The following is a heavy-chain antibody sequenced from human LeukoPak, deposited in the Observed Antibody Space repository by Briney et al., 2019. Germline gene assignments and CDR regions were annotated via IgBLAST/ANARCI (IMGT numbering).Heavy chain of an antibody. CDR3: AKDPSVVPAANWFDP. V-gene: IGHV3-74*01. CDR2: ISSDGSST. Sequence: QPGGSLRLSCAASGFTFSSYWMHWVRQVPGKGLVWVSRISSDGSSTSYADSVKGRFTISRDNSKNTLYLQMNSLRAEDTAVYYCAKDPSVVPAANWFDPWGQGTLVTVSS. J-gene: IGHJ5*02. CDR1: GFTFSSYW. D-gene: IGHD2-2*01.